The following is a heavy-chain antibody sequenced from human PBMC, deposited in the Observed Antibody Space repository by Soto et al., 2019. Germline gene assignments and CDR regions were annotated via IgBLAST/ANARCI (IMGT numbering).Heavy chain of an antibody. CDR2: IRSKANSYAT. J-gene: IGHJ4*02. CDR3: TRLELTYFDY. D-gene: IGHD1-26*01. Sequence: GESLRLSCAAARFTFSGSAMHWVRQASKKGLEWDGRIRSKANSYATTYAASEKGRFTISSDNSKNTAYLQMNSLKTEDTAVYYCTRLELTYFDYWGQGTLVTVSS. CDR1: RFTFSGSA. V-gene: IGHV3-73*01.